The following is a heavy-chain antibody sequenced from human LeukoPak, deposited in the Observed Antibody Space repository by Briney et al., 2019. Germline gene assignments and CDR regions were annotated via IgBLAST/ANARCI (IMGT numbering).Heavy chain of an antibody. CDR2: INADNGST. Sequence: ASVKVSCKASGYTFTSYAMHWVRQAPGQRLEWMGWINADNGSTKYLQKFQGRVTITRDSSASTAYMELSSLRSEDTAVYYCARVRVYSRSYAFDIWGQGTMVTVSS. J-gene: IGHJ3*02. CDR1: GYTFTSYA. CDR3: ARVRVYSRSYAFDI. D-gene: IGHD1-26*01. V-gene: IGHV1-3*01.